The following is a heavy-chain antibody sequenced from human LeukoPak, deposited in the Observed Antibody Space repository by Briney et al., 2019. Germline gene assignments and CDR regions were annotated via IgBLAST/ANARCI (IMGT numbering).Heavy chain of an antibody. CDR2: ISSSSSTI. CDR1: GFTFSDAW. CDR3: AREKLDYYDFWSGYYL. J-gene: IGHJ4*02. Sequence: PGGSLRLSCAASGFTFSDAWMNWVRQAPGKGLEWVSYISSSSSTIYYADSVKGRFTISRDNAKNSLYLQMNSLRAEDTAVYYCAREKLDYYDFWSGYYLWGQGTLVTVSS. V-gene: IGHV3-48*01. D-gene: IGHD3-3*01.